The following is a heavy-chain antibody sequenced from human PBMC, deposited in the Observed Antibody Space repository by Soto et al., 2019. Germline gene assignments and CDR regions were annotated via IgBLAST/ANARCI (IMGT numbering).Heavy chain of an antibody. CDR3: ARRYGYYFDY. D-gene: IGHD4-17*01. V-gene: IGHV4-59*08. Sequence: SETLSLTCTVSGGSISSYYWSWIRQPPGKGLEWIGYIYYSGSTNYNPSLKSRVTISVDTSKNQLSLKLSSVTAADTAVYYCARRYGYYFDYRAQGTLVTVSS. CDR2: IYYSGST. CDR1: GGSISSYY. J-gene: IGHJ4*02.